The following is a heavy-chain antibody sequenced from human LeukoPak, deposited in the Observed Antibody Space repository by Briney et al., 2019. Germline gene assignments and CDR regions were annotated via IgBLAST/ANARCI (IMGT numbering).Heavy chain of an antibody. J-gene: IGHJ2*01. V-gene: IGHV4-61*01. CDR3: ARDVPIAVAGTWRYFDL. CDR1: GGSVSSASYY. CDR2: IYASGNT. Sequence: SETLSLTCTVSGGSVSSASYYWTWIRQPPGTGLEWIGYIYASGNTNYNPSLKSRVTISVDKSKNQFSLKLSSVTAADTAVYYCARDVPIAVAGTWRYFDLWGRGTLVTVSS. D-gene: IGHD6-19*01.